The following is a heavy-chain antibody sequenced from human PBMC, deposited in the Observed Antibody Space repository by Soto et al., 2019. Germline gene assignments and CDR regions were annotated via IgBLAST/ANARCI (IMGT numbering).Heavy chain of an antibody. CDR3: ARDLTRYCSGGRGENSYYYYYGMDV. Sequence: PGGSLRLSCAASGFTFSSYSMNWARQAPGKGLEWVSSISSSSSYIYYADSVKGRFTISRDNAKNSLYLQMNSLRAEDTAVYYCARDLTRYCSGGRGENSYYYYYGMDVWGQVTTVTVSS. CDR2: ISSSSSYI. CDR1: GFTFSSYS. V-gene: IGHV3-21*01. D-gene: IGHD2-15*01. J-gene: IGHJ6*02.